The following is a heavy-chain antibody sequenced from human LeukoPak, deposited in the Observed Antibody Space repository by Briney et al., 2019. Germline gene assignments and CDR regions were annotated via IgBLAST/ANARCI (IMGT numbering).Heavy chain of an antibody. CDR2: IYYSGST. Sequence: SETLSLTCAIYGGPFSGYYWSWIRQPPGKGLEWIGYIYYSGSTDYNPSLKSRVSMSVHTSKNQLSLRLSSVTAADTAVYYCARDLPGTSFFDYWGQGTLVTVSS. CDR3: ARDLPGTSFFDY. J-gene: IGHJ4*02. V-gene: IGHV4-59*01. D-gene: IGHD2-2*01. CDR1: GGPFSGYY.